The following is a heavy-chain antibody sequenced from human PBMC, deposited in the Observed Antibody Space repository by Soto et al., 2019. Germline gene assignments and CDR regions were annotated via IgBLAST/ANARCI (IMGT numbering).Heavy chain of an antibody. D-gene: IGHD3-22*01. V-gene: IGHV3-30*18. Sequence: GSLRLSCAASGFTLSSYGMHWVRQAPGKGLEWVAVISYDGSNEYYADSVKGRFTISRDNSKNTLYLQMNSLRAEDTAVYYCAKDRAITMIVVAPFDYWGQGTLVTSPQ. CDR1: GFTLSSYG. CDR3: AKDRAITMIVVAPFDY. J-gene: IGHJ4*02. CDR2: ISYDGSNE.